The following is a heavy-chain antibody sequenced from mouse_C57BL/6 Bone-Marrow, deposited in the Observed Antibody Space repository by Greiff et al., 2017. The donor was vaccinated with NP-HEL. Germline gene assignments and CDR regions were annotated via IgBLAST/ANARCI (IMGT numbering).Heavy chain of an antibody. J-gene: IGHJ2*01. V-gene: IGHV1-80*01. CDR3: ARSLLWLPRYFDY. CDR2: IYPGDGDT. D-gene: IGHD2-2*01. Sequence: QVQLQQSGAELVKPGASVKISCKASGYAFSSYWMNWVKQRPGKGLEWIGQIYPGDGDTNYNGKLKGKATLTADKYSSTAYRQLSSLTSEDSAVYFCARSLLWLPRYFDYWGQGTTLTVSS. CDR1: GYAFSSYW.